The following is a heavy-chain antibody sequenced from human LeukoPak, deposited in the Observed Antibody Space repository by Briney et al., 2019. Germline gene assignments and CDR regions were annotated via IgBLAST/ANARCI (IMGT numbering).Heavy chain of an antibody. V-gene: IGHV3-30*02. J-gene: IGHJ6*03. Sequence: PGGSLRLSCAASGFTFKTYGMHWVRQAPGKGLEWVAFIRYDGSNKYYADSVKGRFTISRDNSKNTLYLQMNTLRAEDTAVYYCAKGKKVPSIFGVVIIEDYYYYMDVWGKGTTVAVSS. D-gene: IGHD3-3*01. CDR3: AKGKKVPSIFGVVIIEDYYYYMDV. CDR1: GFTFKTYG. CDR2: IRYDGSNK.